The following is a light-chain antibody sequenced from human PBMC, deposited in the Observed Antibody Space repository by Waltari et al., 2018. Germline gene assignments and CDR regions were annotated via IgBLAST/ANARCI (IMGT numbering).Light chain of an antibody. CDR2: EAS. V-gene: IGKV2D-29*01. CDR1: HNLLQSDGTTF. CDR3: MQSLQLPRH. Sequence: HNLLQSDGTTFLYWYLQRPAQPPQLRIYEASTRFSGVPDRFSGSGSGADFSLKISRVEEEAVVLYCCMQSLQLPRHFGHGTRLE. J-gene: IGKJ5*01.